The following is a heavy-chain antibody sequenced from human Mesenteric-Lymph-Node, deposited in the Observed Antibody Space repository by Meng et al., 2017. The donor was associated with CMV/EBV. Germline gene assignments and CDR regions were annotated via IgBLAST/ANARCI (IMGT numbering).Heavy chain of an antibody. D-gene: IGHD1-7*01. Sequence: GESLKISCASSGLTFSTFWMSWFRQAPGKGLEWVAHIKQDGSEKYYADSVKGRFTISRDNSKNTLYLQMNSLRAEDTAVYYCASAENWNYSNYYYYYGMDVWGQGTTVTVSS. V-gene: IGHV3-7*01. CDR3: ASAENWNYSNYYYYYGMDV. CDR2: IKQDGSEK. J-gene: IGHJ6*02. CDR1: GLTFSTFW.